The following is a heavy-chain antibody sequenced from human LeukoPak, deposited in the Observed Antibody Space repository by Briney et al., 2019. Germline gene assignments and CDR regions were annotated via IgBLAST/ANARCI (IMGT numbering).Heavy chain of an antibody. V-gene: IGHV3-11*06. CDR2: ISSSSSYT. CDR1: GFTFSDYY. Sequence: GGSLRLSCAASGFTFSDYYMSWIRQAPGKGLEWVSYISSSSSYTNYADSVKGRFTISRDNAKNSLYLQMNSLRAEDTAVYYCAIDSPYLKRITMVRGVVDYWGQGTLVTVSS. D-gene: IGHD3-10*01. J-gene: IGHJ4*02. CDR3: AIDSPYLKRITMVRGVVDY.